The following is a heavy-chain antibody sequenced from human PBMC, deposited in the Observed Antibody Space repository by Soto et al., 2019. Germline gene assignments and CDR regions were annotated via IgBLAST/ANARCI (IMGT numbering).Heavy chain of an antibody. V-gene: IGHV3-23*01. J-gene: IGHJ6*02. CDR3: AKASIAAAGYPDYYYGMDV. D-gene: IGHD6-13*01. CDR1: GFTFSSYA. CDR2: ISGSGGST. Sequence: GRSLRLSSAASGFTFSSYAMSWVRQAPGKGLEWVSAISGSGGSTYYADSVKGRFTISRDNSKNTLYLQMNSLRAEDTAVYYCAKASIAAAGYPDYYYGMDVWGQGTTVTVSS.